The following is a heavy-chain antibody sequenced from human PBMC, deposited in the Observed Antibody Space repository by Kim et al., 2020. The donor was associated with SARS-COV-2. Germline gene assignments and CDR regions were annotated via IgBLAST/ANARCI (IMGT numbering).Heavy chain of an antibody. Sequence: KSRVTISVDTSKNQFSLKRSSVTAADTAVYYCARLLPEPATAYYYYYMDVWGKGTTVTVSS. CDR3: ARLLPEPATAYYYYYMDV. D-gene: IGHD2-2*01. V-gene: IGHV4-59*08. J-gene: IGHJ6*03.